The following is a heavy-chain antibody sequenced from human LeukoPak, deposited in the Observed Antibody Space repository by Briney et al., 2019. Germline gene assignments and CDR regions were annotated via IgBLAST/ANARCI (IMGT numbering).Heavy chain of an antibody. J-gene: IGHJ4*02. CDR1: GGSISSGGYS. CDR2: IFRSGTT. CDR3: ATQVGAARTYFDY. Sequence: PSQTLSLTCAVSGGSISSGGYSWSWIRQPPGKGLEWIGYIFRSGTTYYNPSLKSRVTISVDTSKNQFSLNLNSVTAADTAVYYCATQVGAARTYFDYWGQGTLVTVSS. D-gene: IGHD6-6*01. V-gene: IGHV4-30-2*03.